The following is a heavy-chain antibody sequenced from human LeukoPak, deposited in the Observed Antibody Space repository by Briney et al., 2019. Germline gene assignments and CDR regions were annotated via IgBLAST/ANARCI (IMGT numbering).Heavy chain of an antibody. CDR1: GGSISSYY. CDR2: IYYSGST. J-gene: IGHJ3*02. CDR3: ARGGGIRSAFDI. D-gene: IGHD3-3*02. Sequence: SETLSLTCAVSGGSISSYYWSWIRQPPGKGLEWIGYIYYSGSTNYNPSLKSRVTISVDTSKNQFSLKLSSVAAADTAVYYCARGGGIRSAFDIWGQGTMVTVSS. V-gene: IGHV4-59*01.